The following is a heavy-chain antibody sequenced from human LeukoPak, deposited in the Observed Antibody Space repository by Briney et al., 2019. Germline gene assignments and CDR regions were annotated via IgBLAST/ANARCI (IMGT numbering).Heavy chain of an antibody. D-gene: IGHD6-6*01. CDR1: GFTVSSNY. J-gene: IGHJ4*02. CDR3: ARGYSSYQGGGFDY. CDR2: IYSGVST. Sequence: GGSLRLSCAASGFTVSSNYMSWVRQAPGKGLEWVSVIYSGVSTYYADSVKGRFTISRDNSKNTLYLQMNSLRAEDTAVYYCARGYSSYQGGGFDYWGQGTLVTVSS. V-gene: IGHV3-53*01.